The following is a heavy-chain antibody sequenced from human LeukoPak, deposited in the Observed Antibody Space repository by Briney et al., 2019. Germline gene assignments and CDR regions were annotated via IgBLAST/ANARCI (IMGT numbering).Heavy chain of an antibody. J-gene: IGHJ4*02. Sequence: SETLSLTCTVSGGSISSYYWSWIRQPPGKGLEWIGYIYYSGSTNYNPSLKSRVTISVDTSKNQFSLKLSSVTAADTAVYYCARLSPDRKIDYWGQGTLVTVSS. CDR3: ARLSPDRKIDY. CDR2: IYYSGST. V-gene: IGHV4-59*08. CDR1: GGSISSYY.